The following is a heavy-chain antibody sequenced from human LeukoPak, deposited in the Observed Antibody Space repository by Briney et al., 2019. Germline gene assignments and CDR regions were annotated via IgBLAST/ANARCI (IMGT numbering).Heavy chain of an antibody. Sequence: ASVKVSCKASGYTFTGYYMHWVRQAPGQGLEWMGWINPNSGGTNYAQKFQGWVTMTRDTSISTAYMELSRLRSDDTAVYYCAREGWDCSSTSCYHYYYYGMDVWGQGTTVTVSS. J-gene: IGHJ6*02. V-gene: IGHV1-2*04. CDR1: GYTFTGYY. D-gene: IGHD2-2*01. CDR3: AREGWDCSSTSCYHYYYYGMDV. CDR2: INPNSGGT.